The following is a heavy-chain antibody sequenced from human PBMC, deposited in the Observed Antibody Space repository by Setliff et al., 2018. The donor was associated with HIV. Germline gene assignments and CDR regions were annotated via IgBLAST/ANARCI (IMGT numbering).Heavy chain of an antibody. J-gene: IGHJ6*03. CDR2: ISSNGCST. D-gene: IGHD4-17*01. CDR3: VKARVDGDYYYYYYMDV. CDR1: GFTFSSYA. Sequence: GGSLRLSCSASGFTFSSYAMHWVRPAPGKGLETVSAISSNGCSTYYADSMKGRFTISRDNSKTTLYLQMSSLRAEDTAVYYCVKARVDGDYYYYYYMDVWGKGTTVTVSS. V-gene: IGHV3-64D*09.